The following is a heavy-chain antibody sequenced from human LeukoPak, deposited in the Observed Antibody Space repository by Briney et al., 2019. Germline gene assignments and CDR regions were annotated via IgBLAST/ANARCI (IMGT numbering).Heavy chain of an antibody. CDR1: GGSISSYY. Sequence: PSETLSLTCTVSGGSISSYYWSWIRQPPGKGLEWIGYIYYSGSTNYNPSLKSRVTISVDTSKNQFSLKLSSVTAADTAVYYCARDSGVGSETDFDIWGQGTMVTVSS. V-gene: IGHV4-59*01. J-gene: IGHJ3*02. CDR3: ARDSGVGSETDFDI. CDR2: IYYSGST. D-gene: IGHD1-26*01.